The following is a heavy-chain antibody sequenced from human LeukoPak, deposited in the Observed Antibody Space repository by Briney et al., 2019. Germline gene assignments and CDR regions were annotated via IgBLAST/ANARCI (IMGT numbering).Heavy chain of an antibody. J-gene: IGHJ4*02. CDR2: INHSGST. D-gene: IGHD3-16*01. CDR1: GGSFSGYY. CDR3: ARANSFTAIDY. Sequence: SGTLSLTCAVYGGSFSGYYWSWIRQPPGKGLEWIGEINHSGSTNYNPSLKSRVTISVDTSKNQFSLKLSSVTAADTAVYNCARANSFTAIDYWGQGTPVTVSS. V-gene: IGHV4-34*01.